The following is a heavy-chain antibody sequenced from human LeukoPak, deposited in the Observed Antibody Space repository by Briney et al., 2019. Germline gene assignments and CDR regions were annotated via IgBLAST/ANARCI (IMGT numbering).Heavy chain of an antibody. CDR3: AKTHLVGATKGSFDY. J-gene: IGHJ4*02. CDR1: GLTFSNYG. V-gene: IGHV1-8*03. CDR2: ISAYDGNT. Sequence: GASVKISCKASGLTFSNYGITWVRQAPGQGLEWVGWISAYDGNTNYAQKFQGRVTITRNTSISTAYMELSSLRSEDTAVYYCAKTHLVGATKGSFDYWGQGPLVTVSS. D-gene: IGHD1-26*01.